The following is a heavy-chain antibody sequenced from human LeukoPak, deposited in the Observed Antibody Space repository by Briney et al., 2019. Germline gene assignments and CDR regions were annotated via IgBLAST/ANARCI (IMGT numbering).Heavy chain of an antibody. V-gene: IGHV4-59*01. Sequence: PSETLSLTCTASGGSFSSYYWSWIRQPPGKGLEWVGYIYYRGSTNYSPSLKSRLTISVDTSKNQFSLKLSSVTAADTAVYYCARTYGSSGLGYFDLWGRGTLVTVSS. CDR3: ARTYGSSGLGYFDL. CDR1: GGSFSSYY. CDR2: IYYRGST. D-gene: IGHD6-13*01. J-gene: IGHJ2*01.